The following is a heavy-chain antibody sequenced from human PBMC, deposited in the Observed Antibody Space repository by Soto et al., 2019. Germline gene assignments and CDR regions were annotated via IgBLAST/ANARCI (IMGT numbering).Heavy chain of an antibody. D-gene: IGHD6-13*01. CDR3: ARGRAGYSSSWYHDNYYGMAV. CDR2: IIPILGIA. CDR1: GGTFSSYT. J-gene: IGHJ6*02. V-gene: IGHV1-69*02. Sequence: ASVKVSCKASGGTFSSYTISWVRQAPGQGLEWMGRIIPILGIANYAQKFQGRVTITADKSTSTAYMELSSLRSEDTAVYYCARGRAGYSSSWYHDNYYGMAVWGQGTSGTVSS.